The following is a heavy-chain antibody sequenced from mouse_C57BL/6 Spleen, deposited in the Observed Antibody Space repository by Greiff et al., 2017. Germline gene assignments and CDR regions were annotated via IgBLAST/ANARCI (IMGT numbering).Heavy chain of an antibody. CDR3: TRRYSNSYAMDY. D-gene: IGHD2-5*01. Sequence: VKLQESGAELVRPGASVTLSCKASGYTFTDYEMHWVKQTPVPGLEWIGAIDPETGGTAYNQKFKGTAILTADKSSSTAYMELRSLTSEDSAVYYCTRRYSNSYAMDYWGQGTSVTVSS. V-gene: IGHV1-15*01. CDR1: GYTFTDYE. CDR2: IDPETGGT. J-gene: IGHJ4*01.